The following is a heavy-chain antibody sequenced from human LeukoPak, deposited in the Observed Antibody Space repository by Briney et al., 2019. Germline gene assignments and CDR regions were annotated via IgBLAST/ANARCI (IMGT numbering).Heavy chain of an antibody. CDR3: ARAWDTIFEGWFDP. CDR1: GGSISSGSYY. CDR2: IYTSGST. D-gene: IGHD3-3*01. Sequence: SGTLSLTCTVSGGSISSGSYYWSWIRQPAGKGLEWIGRIYTSGSTNYNPSLKSRVTISVDTSKNQFSLKLSSVTAADTAVYYCARAWDTIFEGWFDPWGQGTLVTVSS. V-gene: IGHV4-61*02. J-gene: IGHJ5*02.